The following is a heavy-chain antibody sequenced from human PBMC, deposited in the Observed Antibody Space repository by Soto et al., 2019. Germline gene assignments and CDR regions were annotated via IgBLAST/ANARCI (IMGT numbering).Heavy chain of an antibody. V-gene: IGHV4-34*01. D-gene: IGHD3-10*01. Sequence: SETLSLTCAVYGGSFSGYYWSWIRQPPGKGLEWIGEINHSGSTNYNPSLKSRVTISVDTSKNQFSLKLSSVTAADTAVYYCARAEYYRNWFDPWGQGTLVTVSS. CDR2: INHSGST. J-gene: IGHJ5*02. CDR1: GGSFSGYY. CDR3: ARAEYYRNWFDP.